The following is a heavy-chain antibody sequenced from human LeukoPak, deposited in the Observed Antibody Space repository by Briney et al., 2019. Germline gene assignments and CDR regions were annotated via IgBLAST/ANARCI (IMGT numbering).Heavy chain of an antibody. CDR2: IYYIGNT. V-gene: IGHV4-39*01. CDR3: ARQGSGSFLVY. Sequence: SETLSLTCTVSDASISSSSYYWGSIRQPPGKGLEWIGSIYYIGNTYYNPSLKSRVTISIDTSKNQFSLKRTSLTAADTAVYYCARQGSGSFLVYWGQGTLVTVSS. J-gene: IGHJ4*02. D-gene: IGHD3-10*01. CDR1: DASISSSSYY.